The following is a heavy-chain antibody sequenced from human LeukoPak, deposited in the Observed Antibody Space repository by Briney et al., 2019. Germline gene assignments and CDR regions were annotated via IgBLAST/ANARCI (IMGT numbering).Heavy chain of an antibody. CDR3: AKPTREQWLNYFDY. CDR1: GFTFSSYW. Sequence: GGSLRLSCAASGFTFSSYWMHWVRQAPGKGLVWVSRINSDGSSTSYADSVKGRFTISRDNAKNTLYLQMNSLRAEDTAVYYCAKPTREQWLNYFDYWGQGTLVTVSS. D-gene: IGHD6-19*01. V-gene: IGHV3-74*01. J-gene: IGHJ4*02. CDR2: INSDGSST.